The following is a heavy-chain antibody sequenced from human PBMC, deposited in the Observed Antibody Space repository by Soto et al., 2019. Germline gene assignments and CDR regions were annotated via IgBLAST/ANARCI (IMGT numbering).Heavy chain of an antibody. D-gene: IGHD3-3*01. Sequence: PSETLSLTCTVSGGSISSYYWSWIRQPPGKGLEWIGEINHTGGTHCNPSLKSRVTMSVDTSKNQFSLRLSSVTAADTAIYYCATRITVFGLLIPPFDPWGQGTQVTVS. J-gene: IGHJ5*02. CDR2: INHTGGT. V-gene: IGHV4-59*04. CDR3: ATRITVFGLLIPPFDP. CDR1: GGSISSYY.